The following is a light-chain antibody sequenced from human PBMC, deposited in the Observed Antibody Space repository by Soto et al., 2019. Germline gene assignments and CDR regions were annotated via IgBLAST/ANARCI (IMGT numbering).Light chain of an antibody. CDR3: QSYDSSLSGYYV. CDR1: SSNIGAGYD. J-gene: IGLJ1*01. V-gene: IGLV1-40*01. Sequence: QSVLTQPPSVSGAPGQRVTISCTGSSSNIGAGYDVHWYQQLPGTAPKLLIYGNSNRPSGVPDRFSGSKSGTSASLAITRLQAEDEADYYCQSYDSSLSGYYVFGTGTKV. CDR2: GNS.